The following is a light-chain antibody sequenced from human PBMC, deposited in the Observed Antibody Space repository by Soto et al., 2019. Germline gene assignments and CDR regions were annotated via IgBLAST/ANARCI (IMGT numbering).Light chain of an antibody. CDR3: QKYNSAHHT. CDR2: AAS. Sequence: DIQMTQSPSSLSASVGDRVTITCRASQGISNYLAWYQQKPGKVPKLLIYAASTLQSGVPSRFSGSGSGTDFTLTISNLQPEDAAAYYRQKYNSAHHTFRQTTKLESK. J-gene: IGKJ2*01. V-gene: IGKV1-27*01. CDR1: QGISNY.